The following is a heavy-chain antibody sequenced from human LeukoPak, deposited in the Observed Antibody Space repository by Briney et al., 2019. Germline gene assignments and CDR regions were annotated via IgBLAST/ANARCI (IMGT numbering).Heavy chain of an antibody. Sequence: KPSETLSLTCTVSGGSISSSSYYWGWIRQPPGKGLEWIGSIYYSGSTYYNPSLKSRVTISVDTSKNQFSLKLSSVTAADTAVYYCARHKTPAWYSSGWDGDYWGQGTLVTVSS. CDR1: GGSISSSSYY. V-gene: IGHV4-39*01. D-gene: IGHD6-19*01. CDR3: ARHKTPAWYSSGWDGDY. CDR2: IYYSGST. J-gene: IGHJ4*02.